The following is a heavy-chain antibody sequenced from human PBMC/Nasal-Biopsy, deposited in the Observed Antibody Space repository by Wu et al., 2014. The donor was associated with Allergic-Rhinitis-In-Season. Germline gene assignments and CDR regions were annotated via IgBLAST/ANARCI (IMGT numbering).Heavy chain of an antibody. D-gene: IGHD3-10*01. CDR2: IYYSGRT. V-gene: IGHV4-39*01. J-gene: IGHJ2*01. CDR3: AKNTPLLRGVHWYFDL. CDR1: GGSISTTNYY. Sequence: TVSGGSISTTNYYWAWIRQPPGKGLEWLGSIYYSGRTNYSPSLTTRLTISIDTSKNLFSFRLRSVTAADTAVYYCAKNTPLLRGVHWYFDLWGQGTLVTVSS.